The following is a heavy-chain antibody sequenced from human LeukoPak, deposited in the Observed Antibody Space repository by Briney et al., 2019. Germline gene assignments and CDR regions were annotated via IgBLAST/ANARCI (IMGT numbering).Heavy chain of an antibody. D-gene: IGHD2-2*01. V-gene: IGHV3-11*01. J-gene: IGHJ5*02. CDR3: ARDPSYASGLFDP. Sequence: PGGSLRLSCAASGFTFSDYHMSWIRQAPGKGLEWVSYISSSGSTIYYADSVKGRFTISRDNAKNSLYLQMNSLRAEDTAVYYCARDPSYASGLFDPWGQGTLVTVSS. CDR2: ISSSGSTI. CDR1: GFTFSDYH.